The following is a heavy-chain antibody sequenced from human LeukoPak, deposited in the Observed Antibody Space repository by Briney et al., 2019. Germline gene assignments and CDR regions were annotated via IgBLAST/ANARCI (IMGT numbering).Heavy chain of an antibody. J-gene: IGHJ4*02. CDR2: ISSNGGNT. CDR1: RFTFSNYA. V-gene: IGHV3-64*01. D-gene: IGHD3-10*01. CDR3: ARDGRGLGNYFDY. Sequence: GGSLRLSCAASRFTFSNYAMHWVRQAPGKGLEHVSAISSNGGNTHYANSVKGRFTISRDNSKSTLYLQMGSLRAEDTAVYYCARDGRGLGNYFDYWGQGTLVTVSS.